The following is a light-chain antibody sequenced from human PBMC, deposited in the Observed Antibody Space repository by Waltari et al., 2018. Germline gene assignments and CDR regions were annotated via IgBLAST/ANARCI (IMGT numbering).Light chain of an antibody. V-gene: IGKV3D-15*01. J-gene: IGKJ2*01. CDR3: QQYFDWPLYT. CDR2: GAT. CDR1: QSVSSN. Sequence: EVVMTQSPATLSVSQGQSATLSCRASQSVSSNLAWYHQRPGQAPRLVIYGATTWATGIPARFTGRGSGTEFTLTISSLQSDDSGIYFCQQYFDWPLYTFGQGTKLEIK.